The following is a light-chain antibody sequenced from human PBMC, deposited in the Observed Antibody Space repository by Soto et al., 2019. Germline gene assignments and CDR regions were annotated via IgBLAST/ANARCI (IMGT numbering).Light chain of an antibody. CDR1: SSDVGSYNL. J-gene: IGLJ2*01. CDR3: CSYAGSGTLV. CDR2: EAS. V-gene: IGLV2-23*01. Sequence: QPVLTQPASVSGSPGQSITISCTGTSSDVGSYNLVSWYQQHPGKAPKVMIYEASKRPSGVSNRFSGSKSGNTASLTISGLQAEDEADYYCCSYAGSGTLVFGGGTKLTVL.